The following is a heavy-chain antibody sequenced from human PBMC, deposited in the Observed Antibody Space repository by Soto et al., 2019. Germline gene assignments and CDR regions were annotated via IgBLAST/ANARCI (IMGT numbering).Heavy chain of an antibody. J-gene: IGHJ6*02. CDR1: GGSISSGGYY. Sequence: ASETLSLTCTVSGGSISSGGYYWSWIRQHPGKGLEWIGYIYYSGSTYYNPSLKSRVTISVDTSKNQFSLKLSSVTAADTAVYYCARRELEHRYYYYYYGMDVWGQGTTVTVSS. D-gene: IGHD1-1*01. V-gene: IGHV4-31*03. CDR3: ARRELEHRYYYYYYGMDV. CDR2: IYYSGST.